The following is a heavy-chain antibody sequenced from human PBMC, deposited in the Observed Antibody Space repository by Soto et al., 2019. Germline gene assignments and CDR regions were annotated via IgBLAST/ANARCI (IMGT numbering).Heavy chain of an antibody. V-gene: IGHV3-30-3*01. CDR3: ARDHGMFLSYYYYGMDV. CDR2: ISYDGSNT. J-gene: IGHJ6*02. D-gene: IGHD3-10*02. Sequence: GGSLRLSCAASGFTFSRFSMHWVRQAPGKGLAWVAVISYDGSNTHYAESVKGRFNISRDDSKNTVYLQMNNLRGEDSAVYYCARDHGMFLSYYYYGMDVWGPGTTVTVS. CDR1: GFTFSRFS.